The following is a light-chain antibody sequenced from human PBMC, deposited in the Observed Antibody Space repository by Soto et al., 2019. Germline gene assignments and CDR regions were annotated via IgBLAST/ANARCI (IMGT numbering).Light chain of an antibody. V-gene: IGKV1-8*01. CDR2: AAS. Sequence: AIRMTQSPSSLSASTGDRVTITCRASQGISSYLAWYQQKPGKAPKLLIYAASALHSGVPSRFSGSGSGTEFTLTISSLQPEDFATYYCQQANSFPITFGQGTRLEIK. J-gene: IGKJ5*01. CDR3: QQANSFPIT. CDR1: QGISSY.